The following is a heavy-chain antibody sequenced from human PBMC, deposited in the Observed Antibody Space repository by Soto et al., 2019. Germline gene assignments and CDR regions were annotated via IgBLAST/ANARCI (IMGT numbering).Heavy chain of an antibody. CDR3: ARHTLGVDTAMVATGYFDY. CDR1: GGSISSSSYY. D-gene: IGHD5-18*01. Sequence: SETLSLTCTVSGGSISSSSYYWGWIRQPPGKGLEWIGSIYYSGSTYYNPSLKSRVTISVDTSKNQFSLKLSSVTAADTAVCYCARHTLGVDTAMVATGYFDYWGQGTLVTVSS. V-gene: IGHV4-39*01. CDR2: IYYSGST. J-gene: IGHJ4*02.